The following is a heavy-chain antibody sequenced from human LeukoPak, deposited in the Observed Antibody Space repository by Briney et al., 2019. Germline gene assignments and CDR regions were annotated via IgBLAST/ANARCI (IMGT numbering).Heavy chain of an antibody. J-gene: IGHJ4*02. CDR3: ARGPPRNPFDY. Sequence: GGSLRLSCAASGFTFSSYSMNWVRQAPGKGLEWVSSISSSSSYIYYADSVKGRFSISRDNAKNSLYLQMNSLRAEDTAVYYCARGPPRNPFDYWGQGTLVTVSS. CDR2: ISSSSSYI. V-gene: IGHV3-21*01. CDR1: GFTFSSYS.